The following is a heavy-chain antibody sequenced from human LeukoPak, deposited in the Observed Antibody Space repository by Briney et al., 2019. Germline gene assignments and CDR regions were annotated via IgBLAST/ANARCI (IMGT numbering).Heavy chain of an antibody. CDR1: GGSVSSGSYY. V-gene: IGHV4-61*01. CDR2: IYYSGST. J-gene: IGHJ4*02. Sequence: SETLSLTCTVSGGSVSSGSYYWSWIRQPPGKGLEWIGYIYYSGSTNYNPSLKSRVTISVDTSKNQFSLKLSSVTAADTAVYYCARALAYCGGDCHTLFDYWGQGTLVTVSS. D-gene: IGHD2-21*02. CDR3: ARALAYCGGDCHTLFDY.